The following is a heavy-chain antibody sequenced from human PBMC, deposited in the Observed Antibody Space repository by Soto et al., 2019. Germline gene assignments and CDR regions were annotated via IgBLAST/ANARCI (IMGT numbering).Heavy chain of an antibody. J-gene: IGHJ6*03. CDR1: GGSISSGGYY. V-gene: IGHV4-31*03. CDR2: IYYSGST. D-gene: IGHD2-2*01. CDR3: ARGVEVPAAMAYYYYYSMDV. Sequence: SETLSLTCTVSGGSISSGGYYWSWIRQHPGKGLEWIGYIYYSGSTYYNPSLKSRVTISVDTSKNQFSLKLSSVTAADTAVYNCARGVEVPAAMAYYYYYSMDVWGKGTTVTVSS.